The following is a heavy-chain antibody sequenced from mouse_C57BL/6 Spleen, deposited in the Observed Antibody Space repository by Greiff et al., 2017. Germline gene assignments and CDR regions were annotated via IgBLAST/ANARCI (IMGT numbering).Heavy chain of an antibody. CDR2: ISSGGSYT. D-gene: IGHD2-4*01. CDR1: GFTFSSYG. CDR3: ARQGIYYDYQEYYAMDY. V-gene: IGHV5-6*01. Sequence: EVKLMESGGALVKPGGSLKLSCAASGFTFSSYGMSWVRQTPDKRLEWVATISSGGSYTYYPDSVKGRFTISRDNAKNTLYLQMSSLKSEDTAMYYCARQGIYYDYQEYYAMDYWGQGTSVTVSS. J-gene: IGHJ4*01.